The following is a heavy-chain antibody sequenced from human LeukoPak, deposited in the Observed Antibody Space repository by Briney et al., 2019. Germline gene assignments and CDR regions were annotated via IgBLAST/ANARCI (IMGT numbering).Heavy chain of an antibody. CDR1: GFTFSSYG. D-gene: IGHD2/OR15-2a*01. CDR3: AKELSGFWYFDY. J-gene: IGHJ4*02. V-gene: IGHV3-30*18. CDR2: ISYDGSNK. Sequence: GRSLRLSCAASGFTFSSYGMHWVRQAPGKGLEWEAVISYDGSNKYYADSVKGRFTISRDNSKNTLYLQMNSLRAEDTAVYYCAKELSGFWYFDYWGQGTLVTVSS.